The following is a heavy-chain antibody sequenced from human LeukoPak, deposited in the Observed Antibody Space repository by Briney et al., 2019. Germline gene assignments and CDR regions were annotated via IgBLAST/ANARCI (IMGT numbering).Heavy chain of an antibody. Sequence: GGSLRLSCAASGFLVSKNYMFWVRQAPGKGLEWVSVISGSGGSTYYADSVKGRFTISRDNSKNTLYLQMNSLRAEDTAVYYCAKVSGAAAGVKVDYWGQGTLVTVSS. D-gene: IGHD6-13*01. CDR2: ISGSGGST. CDR3: AKVSGAAAGVKVDY. CDR1: GFLVSKNY. J-gene: IGHJ4*02. V-gene: IGHV3-23*01.